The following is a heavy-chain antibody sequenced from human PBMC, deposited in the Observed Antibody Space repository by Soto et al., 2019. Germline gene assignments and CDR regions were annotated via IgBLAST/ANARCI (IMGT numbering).Heavy chain of an antibody. Sequence: GGSLGHPGAPSGLALTNYAMNWLAQAPGRGLEWVSPISGGAADTYYADSVKGRFTISRDNSKNTLYLQMKSLRAEDTAVYFCAKSSRITLVRGVTDYWGQGTLVTVSS. J-gene: IGHJ4*02. CDR3: AKSSRITLVRGVTDY. CDR2: ISGGAADT. CDR1: GLALTNYA. V-gene: IGHV3-23*01. D-gene: IGHD3-10*01.